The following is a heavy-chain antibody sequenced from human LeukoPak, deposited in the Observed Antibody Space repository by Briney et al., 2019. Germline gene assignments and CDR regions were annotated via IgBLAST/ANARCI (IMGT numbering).Heavy chain of an antibody. V-gene: IGHV3-48*04. CDR2: ISSSGSTI. CDR1: GFSFSSFS. Sequence: GGSLRLSCVASGFSFSSFSMSWIRQAPGKGLEWVSYISSSGSTIYYADSVKGRFTISRDNAKNSLYLQMNSLRAEDTAVYYCARVGGYSYGNTPGYYFDYWGQGTLVTVSS. D-gene: IGHD5-18*01. J-gene: IGHJ4*02. CDR3: ARVGGYSYGNTPGYYFDY.